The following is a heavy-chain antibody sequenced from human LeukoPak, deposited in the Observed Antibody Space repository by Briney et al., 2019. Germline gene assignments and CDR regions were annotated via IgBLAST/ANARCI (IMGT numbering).Heavy chain of an antibody. D-gene: IGHD3-10*01. J-gene: IGHJ4*02. V-gene: IGHV3-74*03. Sequence: GGSLRLSCAASGFTFSGYWMQWVRQAPGQGLVWVSHINSDGSSTTYADSVKGRFTTSRDNAKNTLYLQMNSLRAEDTAVYYCVRDNYGVDYWGQGTLVTVSS. CDR2: INSDGSST. CDR3: VRDNYGVDY. CDR1: GFTFSGYW.